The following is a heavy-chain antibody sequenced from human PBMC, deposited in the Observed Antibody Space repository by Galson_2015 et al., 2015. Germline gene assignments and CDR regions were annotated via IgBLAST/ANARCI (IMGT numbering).Heavy chain of an antibody. Sequence: SLRLSCAASGFTFSSYAMNWVRQAPGKGLEWVSVILAGGGGIRYADSVKGRFTISKDNSKNTLYLQMNSLRDEDTAVYYCAKDRKPDGLYDLDYWGQGALVTVSS. V-gene: IGHV3-23*01. D-gene: IGHD5/OR15-5a*01. CDR3: AKDRKPDGLYDLDY. CDR2: ILAGGGGI. CDR1: GFTFSSYA. J-gene: IGHJ4*02.